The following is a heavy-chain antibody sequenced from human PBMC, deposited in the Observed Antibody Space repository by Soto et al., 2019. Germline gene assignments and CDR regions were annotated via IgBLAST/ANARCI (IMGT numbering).Heavy chain of an antibody. CDR2: MYNSGST. CDR3: ARDLWGYCGTNCYPLDV. Sequence: SETLSLTCTVSGGSISGYYWSWIRRPPGKGLEWIGYMYNSGSTVYNPPFKSRVTISVDTYKNQFSLKLSSVTAADTAIHYCARDLWGYCGTNCYPLDVWGQGTTVTVS. D-gene: IGHD2-21*02. J-gene: IGHJ6*02. V-gene: IGHV4-59*01. CDR1: GGSISGYY.